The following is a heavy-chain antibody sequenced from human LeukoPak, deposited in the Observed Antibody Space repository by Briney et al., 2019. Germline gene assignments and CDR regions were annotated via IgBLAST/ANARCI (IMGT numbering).Heavy chain of an antibody. D-gene: IGHD1-26*01. Sequence: PGGSLRLSCAASGFTFSSYAMSWVRQAPGKGLEWVSAISGSGGSTYYADSVKGRFTITREHSKNTLYLQMNSLRAEDTAVYYCAKRSQWELLTPFDYWGQGTLVTVSS. V-gene: IGHV3-23*01. CDR2: ISGSGGST. CDR3: AKRSQWELLTPFDY. J-gene: IGHJ4*02. CDR1: GFTFSSYA.